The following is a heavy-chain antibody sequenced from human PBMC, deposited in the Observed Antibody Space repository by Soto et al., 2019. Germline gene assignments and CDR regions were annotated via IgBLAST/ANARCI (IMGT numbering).Heavy chain of an antibody. CDR3: ARGVVLVPATPNWFDP. J-gene: IGHJ5*02. CDR2: IYYSGNN. Sequence: PSETLSLTCTVSGASISSGDYYWSWIRQHPGKGLELIGYIYYSGNNYYNPSLKSRVTILLDTSKNQFSLKLSSMTGADTAVYYCARGVVLVPATPNWFDPWGQGTLATVSS. CDR1: GASISSGDYY. V-gene: IGHV4-31*02. D-gene: IGHD2-2*01.